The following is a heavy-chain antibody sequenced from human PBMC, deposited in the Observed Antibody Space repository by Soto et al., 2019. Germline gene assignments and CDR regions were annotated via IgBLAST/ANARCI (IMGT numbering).Heavy chain of an antibody. CDR1: GDSISGGASF. J-gene: IGHJ5*02. CDR2: VYYSGSS. V-gene: IGHV4-31*03. D-gene: IGHD2-2*01. Sequence: SETLSLTCTVSGDSISGGASFWSWIRQPPXKGLEWIANVYYSGSSYYNPSLKSRLTISVDTTKNQFSPQLKSMTAADTAVYYCAKLSCTSSTCYFPGWFDPWGQGTLVTVSS. CDR3: AKLSCTSSTCYFPGWFDP.